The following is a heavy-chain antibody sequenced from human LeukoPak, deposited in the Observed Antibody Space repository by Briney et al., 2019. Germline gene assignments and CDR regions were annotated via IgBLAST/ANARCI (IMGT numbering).Heavy chain of an antibody. D-gene: IGHD3-3*01. V-gene: IGHV3-23*01. CDR1: GFTFSSYA. CDR2: ISGSGGST. CDR3: AKDRRFFGVVILGTFDY. Sequence: GGSLRLSCAASGFTFSSYAMSWVRQAPGKGLEWVSAISGSGGSTYYADSVKGRFTISRGNSKNTLYLQMNSLRAEDTAVYYCAKDRRFFGVVILGTFDYWGQGTLVTVSS. J-gene: IGHJ4*02.